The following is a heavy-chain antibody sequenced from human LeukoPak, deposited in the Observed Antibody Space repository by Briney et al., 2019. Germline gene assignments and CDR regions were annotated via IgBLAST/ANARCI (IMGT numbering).Heavy chain of an antibody. D-gene: IGHD2/OR15-2a*01. CDR2: ISLTSNDI. Sequence: GGSLRLSCAASGFTFSSYAMNWVRQAPGKGLEWVSSISLTSNDIYYAASVRGRFIISRDNAKNLLSLQMNSLRAEDTALYYSARGDTSLQRNDALDIWGQGTMVSVSS. CDR3: ARGDTSLQRNDALDI. CDR1: GFTFSSYA. V-gene: IGHV3-21*01. J-gene: IGHJ3*02.